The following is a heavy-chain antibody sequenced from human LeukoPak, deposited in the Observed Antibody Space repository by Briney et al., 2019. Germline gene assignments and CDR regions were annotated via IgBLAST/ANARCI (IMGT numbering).Heavy chain of an antibody. CDR1: GYPFTSYG. V-gene: IGHV1-18*01. CDR3: ARGADYKTVKYDY. D-gene: IGHD4-11*01. J-gene: IGHJ4*02. CDR2: ISAYSGHT. Sequence: ASVKVSYKASGYPFTSYGIVWVRQAPGQGLEWMGWISAYSGHTNYAQKLQGRVTMTTDRSTSTVYMELRSLRFDDTAVYYCARGADYKTVKYDYWGQGTLVTVSS.